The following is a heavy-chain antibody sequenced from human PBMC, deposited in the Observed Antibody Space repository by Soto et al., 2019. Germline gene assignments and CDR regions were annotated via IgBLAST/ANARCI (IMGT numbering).Heavy chain of an antibody. Sequence: GGSLRLSCAASGFTFSNAGMNWVRQALGKGMEWVGRIKSKTDGGTTDYAAPVKGRFTISRDDSKNTLYLQMNSLKTEDTAVYYCTTAGIVGATTPYYYHYYGMDVWGQGTTVTVSS. CDR3: TTAGIVGATTPYYYHYYGMDV. J-gene: IGHJ6*02. D-gene: IGHD1-26*01. V-gene: IGHV3-15*07. CDR2: IKSKTDGGTT. CDR1: GFTFSNAG.